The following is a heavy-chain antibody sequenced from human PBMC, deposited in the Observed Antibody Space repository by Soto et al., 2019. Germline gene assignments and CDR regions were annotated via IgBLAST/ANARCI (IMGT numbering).Heavy chain of an antibody. CDR3: AREYYSDTTWIDY. Sequence: ASVKVSCKTSGFTFTSYPFSWVRQAPGQGLEWLAWVHPYEGTTKVAHQFRDRLTLTTDTSAATVFMGLTRLTSDDTAVYFCAREYYSDTTWIDYWGQGTLVTVSS. D-gene: IGHD1-26*01. CDR1: GFTFTSYP. CDR2: VHPYEGTT. J-gene: IGHJ4*02. V-gene: IGHV1-18*04.